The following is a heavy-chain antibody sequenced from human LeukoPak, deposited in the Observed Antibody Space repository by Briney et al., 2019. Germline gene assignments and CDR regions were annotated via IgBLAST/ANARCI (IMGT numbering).Heavy chain of an antibody. CDR2: IYHSGST. Sequence: PSQTLSLTCAVSGGSISSGGYSWSWIRQPPGKGLEWIGYIYHSGSTYYNPSLKSRVTISVDRSKNQFSLQLSSVTAADTAVYYCASTAIQRDYWGQGTLVTVSS. CDR3: ASTAIQRDY. J-gene: IGHJ4*02. V-gene: IGHV4-30-2*01. CDR1: GGSISSGGYS. D-gene: IGHD5-18*01.